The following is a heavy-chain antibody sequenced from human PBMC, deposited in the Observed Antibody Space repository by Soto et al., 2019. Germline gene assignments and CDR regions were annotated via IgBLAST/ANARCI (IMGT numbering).Heavy chain of an antibody. CDR3: EKDGAVAGMDV. CDR1: GFTFSSYG. Sequence: PVGSLRLSCAASGFTFSSYGMHWVRQAPGKGLEWVAVISYDGSNKYYADSVKGRFTISRDNSKNTLYLQMNSLRAEDTAVYYCEKDGAVAGMDVWGPGKTVTAFS. CDR2: ISYDGSNK. J-gene: IGHJ6*02. V-gene: IGHV3-30*18. D-gene: IGHD6-19*01.